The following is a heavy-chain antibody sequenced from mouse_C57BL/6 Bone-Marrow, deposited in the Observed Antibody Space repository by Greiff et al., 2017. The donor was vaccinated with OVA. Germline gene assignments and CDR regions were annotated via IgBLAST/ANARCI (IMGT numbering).Heavy chain of an antibody. Sequence: VQLQQSGPELVKPGASVKISCKASGYAFSSSWMNWVKQRTGKGLEWIGRIYPGDGDTNYNGKFKGKATLTADKSSSTAYMQLSSLTSEVSAVYFCAKPPYYWFAYWGQGTLVTVSA. CDR1: GYAFSSSW. V-gene: IGHV1-82*01. J-gene: IGHJ3*01. CDR3: AKPPYYWFAY. CDR2: IYPGDGDT. D-gene: IGHD1-1*01.